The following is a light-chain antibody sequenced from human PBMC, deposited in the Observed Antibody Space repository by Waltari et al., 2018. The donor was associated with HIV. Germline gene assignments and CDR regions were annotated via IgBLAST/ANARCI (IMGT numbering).Light chain of an antibody. CDR3: QQSHSPPWT. Sequence: DIQLTPTPSSLSASVVGRVTITCRSSQNSNFYLSWYQQTPGRAPNLLIHTASSLQTGVPSRFSGSGSGTDFTLTISSLQLEDYATYYCQQSHSPPWTFGQGTKVDIK. CDR1: QNSNFY. CDR2: TAS. V-gene: IGKV1-39*01. J-gene: IGKJ1*01.